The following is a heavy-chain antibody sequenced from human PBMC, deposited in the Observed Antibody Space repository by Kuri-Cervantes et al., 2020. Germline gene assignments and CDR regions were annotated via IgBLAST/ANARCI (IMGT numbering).Heavy chain of an antibody. J-gene: IGHJ4*02. CDR2: YYSGST. D-gene: IGHD6-13*01. V-gene: IGHV4-61*01. CDR3: AKAHSSTWPLDI. CDR1: GGSVSSTSYY. Sequence: SETLSLTCTVSGGSVSSTSYYWSWIRQPPGKGLEWIGYYYSGSTNYNPSLKSRVTISLDTSKNQFSLKLSSVTAADTAVYYCAKAHSSTWPLDIWGQGTLVTVSS.